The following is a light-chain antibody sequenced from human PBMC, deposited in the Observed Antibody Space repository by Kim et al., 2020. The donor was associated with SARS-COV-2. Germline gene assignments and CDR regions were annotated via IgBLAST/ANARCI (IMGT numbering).Light chain of an antibody. J-gene: IGLJ3*02. CDR3: ATHDESQVV. V-gene: IGLV1-44*01. CDR2: GDD. CDR1: ISNIGSNT. Sequence: PGQRVTSFCSGSISNIGSNTLTWYQQLPGAAPKLLIFGDDLRPPRVPDRFSGSKSGTSASLAISGRQSEDEADYYCATHDESQVVFGGGTQLTFL.